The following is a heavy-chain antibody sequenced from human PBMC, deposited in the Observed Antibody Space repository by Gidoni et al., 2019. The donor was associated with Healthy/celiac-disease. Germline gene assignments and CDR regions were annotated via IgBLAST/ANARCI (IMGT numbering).Heavy chain of an antibody. V-gene: IGHV4-59*01. D-gene: IGHD2-8*01. Sequence: QVQLQESGPGLVKPSETLSLTCTVSGGSISSYYWSWIRQPPGKGLEWIGYIYYSGSTTYNPSLKSRVTISVDTSKNQFSLKLSSVTAADTAVYYCARDKYASGIFDYWGQGTLVTVSS. CDR2: IYYSGST. CDR3: ARDKYASGIFDY. J-gene: IGHJ4*02. CDR1: GGSISSYY.